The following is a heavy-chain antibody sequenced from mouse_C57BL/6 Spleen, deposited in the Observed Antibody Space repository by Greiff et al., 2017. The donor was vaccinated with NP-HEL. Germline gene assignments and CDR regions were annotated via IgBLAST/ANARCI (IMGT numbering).Heavy chain of an antibody. V-gene: IGHV1-26*01. D-gene: IGHD1-1*01. CDR3: AGSNYVPDY. Sequence: EVQLQQSGPELVKPGASVKISCKASGYTFTDYYMNWVKQSHGKSLEWIGDINPNNGGTSYNQKFKGKATLTVDTSSSTAYMKLRSLTSEDSAVYYCAGSNYVPDYWGQGTTLTVSS. CDR1: GYTFTDYY. CDR2: INPNNGGT. J-gene: IGHJ2*01.